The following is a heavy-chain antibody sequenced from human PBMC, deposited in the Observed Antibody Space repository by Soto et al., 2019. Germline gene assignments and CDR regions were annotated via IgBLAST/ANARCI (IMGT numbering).Heavy chain of an antibody. CDR2: ISGSGGST. CDR1: GITFTAYA. D-gene: IGHD2-2*01. V-gene: IGHV3-23*01. CDR3: ATIIIPAATNFY. Sequence: EVQLLKSGGGLVQPGGPLSLSCAASGITFTAYAMSWVRQAPGKGLEWVSSISGSGGSTYYADSVKGRLTISRDNSKNTLYLQMNSLRAEDTAVYYCATIIIPAATNFYWGQGTLVTVSS. J-gene: IGHJ4*02.